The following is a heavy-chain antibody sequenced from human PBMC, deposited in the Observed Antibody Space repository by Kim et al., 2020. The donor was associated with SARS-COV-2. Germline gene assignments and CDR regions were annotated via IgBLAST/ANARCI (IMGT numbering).Heavy chain of an antibody. CDR2: IYHRGTT. CDR1: GGSFSGYY. V-gene: IGHV4-34*01. J-gene: IGHJ5*01. CDR3: SSSLYHAPISFWVRFDA. D-gene: IGHD2-2*01. Sequence: SETLSLTCAVYGGSFSGYYWSWIRQPPGKGLEWIGEIYHRGTTKYNPSLKSRVTIPLDTAKNQFSLKLSSVTAADTAEHFFSSSLYHAPISFWVRFDAWG.